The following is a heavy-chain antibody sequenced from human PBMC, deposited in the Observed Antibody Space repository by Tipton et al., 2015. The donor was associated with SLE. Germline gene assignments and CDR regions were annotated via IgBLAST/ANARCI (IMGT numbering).Heavy chain of an antibody. CDR3: ARVRGRGFFQH. CDR1: GGSISSYY. V-gene: IGHV4-59*01. Sequence: TLSLTCTVSGGSISSYYWSWIRQPPGKGLEWIGDIFYSGSTNYNPSLKSRVTISVDTSKNQFSLKLSSVTAAGTAVYYCARVRGRGFFQHWGQGTLVPVSS. D-gene: IGHD3-10*01. J-gene: IGHJ1*01. CDR2: IFYSGST.